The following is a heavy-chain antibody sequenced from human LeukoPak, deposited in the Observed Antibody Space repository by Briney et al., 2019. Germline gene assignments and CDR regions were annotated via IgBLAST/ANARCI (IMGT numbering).Heavy chain of an antibody. CDR3: ASSRYSSGRLPCLD. V-gene: IGHV4-39*07. Sequence: PSETLSLTCTVSGGSISNYYWGWIRQPPGKGLEWIGSIYYSGSTYYNPSLKSRVTISVDTSKNQFSLKLSSVTAADTAVYYCASSRYSSGRLPCLDWGQGTLVTVSS. CDR2: IYYSGST. D-gene: IGHD6-19*01. J-gene: IGHJ4*02. CDR1: GGSISNYY.